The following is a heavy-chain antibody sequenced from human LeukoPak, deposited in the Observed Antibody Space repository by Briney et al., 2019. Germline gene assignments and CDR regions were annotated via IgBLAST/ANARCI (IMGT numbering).Heavy chain of an antibody. CDR2: ISNSGTTV. V-gene: IGHV3-48*03. J-gene: IGHJ3*01. D-gene: IGHD3-16*01. Sequence: GGSLRLSCAASGSTFSSFGLNWVRQAPGKGLEWISYISNSGTTVYYADSVRGRFTFSRDNAKNSLYLQMNSLRAEDTAVYYCARDLVSGAYTFDVWGQGTMVTVSS. CDR1: GSTFSSFG. CDR3: ARDLVSGAYTFDV.